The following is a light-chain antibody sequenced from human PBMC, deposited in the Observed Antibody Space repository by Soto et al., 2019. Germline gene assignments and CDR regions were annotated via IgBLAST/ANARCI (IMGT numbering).Light chain of an antibody. CDR3: LQDYNYPLT. J-gene: IGKJ4*01. CDR1: QDIRSD. CDR2: AAP. Sequence: AIQMTQFPSSLSASVGDRVTITCRASQDIRSDLGWYQQRPGKAPKLLIYAAPNLQSGVPSRFSGSGSGTDFTLTISSLQPEDFATYYCLQDYNYPLTFGGGTKVDIK. V-gene: IGKV1-6*01.